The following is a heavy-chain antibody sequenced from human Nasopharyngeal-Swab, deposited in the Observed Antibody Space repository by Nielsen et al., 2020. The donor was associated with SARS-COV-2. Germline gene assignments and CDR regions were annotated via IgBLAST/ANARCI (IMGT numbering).Heavy chain of an antibody. CDR2: ISSSSSYI. CDR1: GFTFSSYS. CDR3: AGGGIAARLFYYYYYMDV. J-gene: IGHJ6*03. Sequence: GGSLRLSCAASGFTFSSYSMNWVRQAPGKGLEWVSSISSSSSYIYYADSVKGRFTISRDNAKNSLYLQMNSLRAEDTAVYYCAGGGIAARLFYYYYYMDVWGKGTTVTVSS. V-gene: IGHV3-21*01. D-gene: IGHD6-6*01.